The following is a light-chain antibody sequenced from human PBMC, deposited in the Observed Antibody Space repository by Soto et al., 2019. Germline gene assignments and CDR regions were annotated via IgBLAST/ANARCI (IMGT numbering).Light chain of an antibody. J-gene: IGKJ1*01. V-gene: IGKV2-28*01. CDR2: LGS. CDR1: QSLLHSNGYNY. Sequence: DIVMTQSPLSLPVTPGEPASISCRSSQSLLHSNGYNYLDWYLQKPGQSPQVLIYLGSNRASGVPDRFSGSGSGTDFTLKISRVEAEDVGVYYCMQPLQTPWTFGQGTKVEIK. CDR3: MQPLQTPWT.